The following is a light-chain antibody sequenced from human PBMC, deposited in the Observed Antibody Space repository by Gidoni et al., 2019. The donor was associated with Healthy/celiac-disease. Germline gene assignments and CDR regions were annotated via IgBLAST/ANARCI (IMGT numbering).Light chain of an antibody. CDR1: QSISSY. J-gene: IGKJ3*01. Sequence: DRVTITCRASQSISSYLNWYQQKPGKAPKLLIYAASSLQSGVPSRFSGSGSGTDFTLTISSLQPEAFATYYCQQSYSTSSFGPGTKVDIK. CDR3: QQSYSTSS. V-gene: IGKV1-39*01. CDR2: AAS.